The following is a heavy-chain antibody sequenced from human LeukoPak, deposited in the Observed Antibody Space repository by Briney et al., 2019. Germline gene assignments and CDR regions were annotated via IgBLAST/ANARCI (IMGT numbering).Heavy chain of an antibody. CDR3: TRAARPYYYDSSGYYGDY. CDR2: ISYDGSNK. Sequence: PGGSLRLSCAASGFTFSSYGMHWVRQAPGKGLEWVSVISYDGSNKYYADSVKGRFTISRDDSKSIAYLQMNSLKTEDTAVYYCTRAARPYYYDSSGYYGDYWGQGTLVTVSS. J-gene: IGHJ4*02. D-gene: IGHD3-22*01. CDR1: GFTFSSYG. V-gene: IGHV3-30*03.